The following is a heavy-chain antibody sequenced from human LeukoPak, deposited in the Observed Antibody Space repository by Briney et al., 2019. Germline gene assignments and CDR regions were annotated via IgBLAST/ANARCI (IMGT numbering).Heavy chain of an antibody. D-gene: IGHD6-19*01. CDR3: AKTITGYSSGRYPGWPVDY. CDR2: ISGSGGIT. CDR1: GFTFSSYA. J-gene: IGHJ4*02. V-gene: IGHV3-23*01. Sequence: GGSLRLSCAASGFTFSSYAIYWVRQAPGKGLEWVSGISGSGGITYFADPVKGRFTISRDNSKNTVYLQMNSLRVEDTAVYYCAKTITGYSSGRYPGWPVDYWGQGTLVTVSS.